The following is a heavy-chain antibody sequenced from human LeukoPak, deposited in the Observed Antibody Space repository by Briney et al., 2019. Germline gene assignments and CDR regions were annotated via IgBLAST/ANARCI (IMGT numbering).Heavy chain of an antibody. D-gene: IGHD4-23*01. CDR2: ISGSSRTM. CDR3: ARDLGLYDYGGNIDY. J-gene: IGHJ4*02. V-gene: IGHV3-48*04. Sequence: GGSLRLSCAASGFTFSSYSMHWIRQAPGKGLEWVSYISGSSRTMYYADSVKGRFTISRDNAKNSLYLQMNSLRAEDTAVYYCARDLGLYDYGGNIDYWGQGTLVTVSS. CDR1: GFTFSSYS.